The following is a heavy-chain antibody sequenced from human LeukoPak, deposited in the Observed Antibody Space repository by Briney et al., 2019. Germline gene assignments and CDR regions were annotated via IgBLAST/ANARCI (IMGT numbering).Heavy chain of an antibody. CDR2: INSDGSST. J-gene: IGHJ4*02. CDR1: GFTFSSYW. CDR3: AKTGHCGGDCYSYY. V-gene: IGHV3-74*01. D-gene: IGHD2-21*02. Sequence: AGGSLRLSCAASGFTFSSYWMHWVRQAPGKGLVWVSRINSDGSSTSYADSVKGRFTISRDNSKNTLYLQMNSLRAEDTAVYYCAKTGHCGGDCYSYYWGQGTLVTVSS.